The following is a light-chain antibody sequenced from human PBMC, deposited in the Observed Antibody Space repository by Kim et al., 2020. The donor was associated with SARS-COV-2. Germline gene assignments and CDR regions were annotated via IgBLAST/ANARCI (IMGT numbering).Light chain of an antibody. CDR2: DTT. CDR1: TSHVGNNF. CDR3: AAWDDNLRAWV. V-gene: IGLV1-51*01. J-gene: IGLJ3*02. Sequence: TVSCSGRTSHVGNNFVSWFQTLPETAPILVIYDTTGRPSWTLDRFSCSKSGTSATLAITGLQTGDEAEYYCAAWDDNLRAWVFGGGTRLTVL.